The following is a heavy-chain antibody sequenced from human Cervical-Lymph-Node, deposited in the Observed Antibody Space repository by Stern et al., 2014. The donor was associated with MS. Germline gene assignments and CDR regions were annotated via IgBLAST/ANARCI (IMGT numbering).Heavy chain of an antibody. Sequence: VQLVQSGTKMQKPGASVRVSCKASGYTFTAFFIHWVRQVPGQGLECMGRLNPNSDDPTYAQNFQDRVTLTRDTSIGTAYLELSRLTSADTAVYYCAREATRIVVGIDYWGQGTQVTVSS. J-gene: IGHJ4*02. CDR3: AREATRIVVGIDY. D-gene: IGHD3-22*01. V-gene: IGHV1-2*06. CDR1: GYTFTAFF. CDR2: LNPNSDDP.